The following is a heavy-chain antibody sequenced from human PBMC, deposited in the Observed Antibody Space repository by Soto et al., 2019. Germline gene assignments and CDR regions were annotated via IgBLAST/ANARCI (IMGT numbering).Heavy chain of an antibody. V-gene: IGHV3-7*01. Sequence: EVQLVESGGGLVQPGGSLRLSCAASGFTFSSYWMTWVRQAPGRGLEWVANINEDGSVKGYVDSVKGRFTISRDNARNSLNLQMNSLRAEDTAVYYCARDRPKGAFYLDYWGQGTLVTVSS. CDR3: ARDRPKGAFYLDY. CDR1: GFTFSSYW. D-gene: IGHD1-26*01. CDR2: INEDGSVK. J-gene: IGHJ4*02.